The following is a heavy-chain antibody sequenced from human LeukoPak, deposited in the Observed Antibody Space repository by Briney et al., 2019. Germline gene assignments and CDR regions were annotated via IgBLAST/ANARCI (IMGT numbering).Heavy chain of an antibody. CDR1: GFSFSSYW. J-gene: IGHJ4*02. CDR2: INADGSSI. CDR3: AKTKVAGRYPAPLYY. V-gene: IGHV3-74*01. D-gene: IGHD1-1*01. Sequence: PGGSLRLSCAASGFSFSSYWVHWIRQAPGKGLVWVARINADGSSISYVDSVKGRFTISRDNAKNSLYLQMNSLRAEDTALYYCAKTKVAGRYPAPLYYWGQGTLVTVSS.